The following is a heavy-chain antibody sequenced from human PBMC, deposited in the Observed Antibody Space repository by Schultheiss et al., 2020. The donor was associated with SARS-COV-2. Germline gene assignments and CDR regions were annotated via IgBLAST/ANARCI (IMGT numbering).Heavy chain of an antibody. CDR1: GGSFSGYY. D-gene: IGHD3-3*01. CDR3: ARGRGIFGVVTANWFDP. J-gene: IGHJ5*02. Sequence: SETLSLTCAVYGGSFSGYYWSWIRQPPGKGLEWIGEINHSGSTNYNPSLKSRVTISVDTSKNQFSLKLSSVTAADTAVYYCARGRGIFGVVTANWFDPWGQGTLVTVSS. V-gene: IGHV4-34*01. CDR2: INHSGST.